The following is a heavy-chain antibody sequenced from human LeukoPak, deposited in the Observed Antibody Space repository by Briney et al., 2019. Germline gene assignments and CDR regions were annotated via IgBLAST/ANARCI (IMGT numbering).Heavy chain of an antibody. J-gene: IGHJ5*02. CDR3: ARRGVMPPYNWFDP. Sequence: PSETLSLTCTVSGGSISSSSYYWGWIRQPPGKGLEWIGSIYYSGSTYYNPSLKSRVTISVDTSKNQFSLKLSSVTAADTAVDYCARRGVMPPYNWFDPWGQGTLVTVSS. CDR1: GGSISSSSYY. V-gene: IGHV4-39*01. CDR2: IYYSGST. D-gene: IGHD3-16*01.